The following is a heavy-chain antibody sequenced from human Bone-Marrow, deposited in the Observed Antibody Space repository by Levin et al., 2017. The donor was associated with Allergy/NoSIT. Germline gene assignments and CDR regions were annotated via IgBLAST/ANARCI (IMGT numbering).Heavy chain of an antibody. J-gene: IGHJ5*02. V-gene: IGHV2-5*01. CDR3: ADRLTVATIGWFDP. Sequence: ASGPTLVKPTQNLTLTCTFPGFSLTTSGAAVGWIRQPPGKALEWLAIIYWNENKRYNRSLRRRLTITKDTSKNQVVLTMTNMDPVDTGTYFCADRLTVATIGWFDPWGQGTLVTVSS. CDR2: IYWNENK. D-gene: IGHD6-19*01. CDR1: GFSLTTSGAA.